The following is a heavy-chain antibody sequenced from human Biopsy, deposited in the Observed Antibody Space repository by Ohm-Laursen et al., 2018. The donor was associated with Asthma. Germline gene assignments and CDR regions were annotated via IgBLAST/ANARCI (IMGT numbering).Heavy chain of an antibody. D-gene: IGHD1-26*01. V-gene: IGHV4-39*01. CDR1: ADYISSNNFY. J-gene: IGHJ4*02. Sequence: SDTLSLTWAVSADYISSNNFYWGWIRQPPGKGLAWIATISYTGSTYYNPSLKSRVTISVETAKNQFSLKLSSVTAADTAVYYCARHSGNYYAQLNYWGQGTLVTVSS. CDR3: ARHSGNYYAQLNY. CDR2: ISYTGST.